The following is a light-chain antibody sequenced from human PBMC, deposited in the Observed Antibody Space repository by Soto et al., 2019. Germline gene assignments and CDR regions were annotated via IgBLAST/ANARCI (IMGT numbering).Light chain of an antibody. Sequence: LTQYPFTLSLSQGERATLSCRASQSVNENLFWYQQKSGQPPRLLIYDAFTRATGIPARFSGSGSGTDFTLTITSLEPEDFAVYYCQHRRVWPVASAQGVRLEIK. V-gene: IGKV3-11*01. CDR3: QHRRVWPVA. CDR1: QSVNEN. J-gene: IGKJ5*01. CDR2: DAF.